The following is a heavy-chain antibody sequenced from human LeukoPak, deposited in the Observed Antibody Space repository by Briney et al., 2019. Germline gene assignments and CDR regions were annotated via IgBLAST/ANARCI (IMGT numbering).Heavy chain of an antibody. CDR1: GYTFTSYD. J-gene: IGHJ4*02. D-gene: IGHD3-16*01. V-gene: IGHV1-8*01. Sequence: ASVKVSCKASGYTFTSYDINWVRQATGQGLEWMGWMNPNSGNTGYAQKFQGRVTMTRNTSISTAYMELSSLRSEDTAVYYCARGRYSSGHLGFGKSADFDYWGQGTLVTVSS. CDR2: MNPNSGNT. CDR3: ARGRYSSGHLGFGKSADFDY.